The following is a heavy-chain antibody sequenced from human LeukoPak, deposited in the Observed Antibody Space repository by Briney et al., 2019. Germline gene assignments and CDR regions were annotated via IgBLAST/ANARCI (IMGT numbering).Heavy chain of an antibody. D-gene: IGHD3-16*01. Sequence: GGSLRLSCAASGFTFSSYWMSWVRQAPGKGLEYVSAISSNGGSTYYANSVKGRFTISRDNSKNTLYLQMGSLRAEDMAVYYCARAGNDYVWDYYYYYYMDVWGKGTTVTVSS. CDR3: ARAGNDYVWDYYYYYYMDV. V-gene: IGHV3-64*01. CDR1: GFTFSSYW. J-gene: IGHJ6*03. CDR2: ISSNGGST.